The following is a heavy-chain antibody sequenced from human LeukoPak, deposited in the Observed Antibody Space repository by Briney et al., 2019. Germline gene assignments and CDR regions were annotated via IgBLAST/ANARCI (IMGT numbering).Heavy chain of an antibody. CDR3: ARVKYSSGSTSSWFDP. CDR2: IEYSGGT. V-gene: IGHV4-59*08. J-gene: IGHJ5*02. Sequence: SETLSLTCTVSGGSISNYHWSWFRQSPGTGLEWIGYIEYSGGTTYNPSLKSRLTISVDTSKNQFSLRLNSVTAADTAVYYCARVKYSSGSTSSWFDPLGQGTPVAVSA. D-gene: IGHD6-6*01. CDR1: GGSISNYH.